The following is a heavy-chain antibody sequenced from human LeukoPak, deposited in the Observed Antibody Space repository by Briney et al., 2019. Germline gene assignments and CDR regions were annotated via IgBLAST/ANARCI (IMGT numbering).Heavy chain of an antibody. CDR2: ISIDGSNK. J-gene: IGHJ4*02. V-gene: IGHV3-30*18. CDR1: GFSFSSYG. Sequence: PGGSLRLSCAASGFSFSSYGMHWVSQAPGKGLEWVAVISIDGSNKYYVDSVKGRFTISRDNSKNTLYLQMNSLRAEDTAVYYCAKGATFGGYGGYDHCDYWGQGTLVTVSS. CDR3: AKGATFGGYGGYDHCDY. D-gene: IGHD5-12*01.